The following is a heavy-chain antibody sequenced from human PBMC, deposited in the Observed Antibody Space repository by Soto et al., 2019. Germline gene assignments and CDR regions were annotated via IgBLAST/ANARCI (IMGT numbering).Heavy chain of an antibody. Sequence: EVQLVESGGGLVQPGRSLRLSCAGSGFTFDDYALHWVRQAPGKGLEWVSGISWNTGSIGYADSVKGRFTISRDNAKNSLYLQMSSLRPEDTALYYCAKTSLRDCSSSSCHGTYYNGMDVWGQGTTVTVSS. CDR2: ISWNTGSI. J-gene: IGHJ6*02. D-gene: IGHD2-2*01. CDR1: GFTFDDYA. V-gene: IGHV3-9*01. CDR3: AKTSLRDCSSSSCHGTYYNGMDV.